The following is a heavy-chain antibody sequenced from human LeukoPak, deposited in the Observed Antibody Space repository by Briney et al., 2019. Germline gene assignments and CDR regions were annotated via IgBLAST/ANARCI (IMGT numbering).Heavy chain of an antibody. CDR2: ISAYNGNT. D-gene: IGHD3-22*01. J-gene: IGHJ3*02. V-gene: IGHV1-18*01. CDR1: GYTFTSYG. Sequence: ASVKVSCKASGYTFTSYGISWVRQAPGQGLEWMGWISAYNGNTNYAQKLQGRVTMTTDTSTSTAYMELRSLRSDDTAVYYCARVWVIDYYDNSGSGAFDIWGQGTMVTVSS. CDR3: ARVWVIDYYDNSGSGAFDI.